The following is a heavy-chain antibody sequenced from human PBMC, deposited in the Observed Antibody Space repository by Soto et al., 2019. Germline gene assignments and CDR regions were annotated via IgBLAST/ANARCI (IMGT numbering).Heavy chain of an antibody. Sequence: EVQLVESGGGLVQPGRSLRLSCAASGFTFDDYAMHWVRQAPGKGLEWVSGSSWNSGSIGYADSVKGRFTISRDNAKNSLYLQMNSLRAEDTALYYCAKGTGANDYYYGMDVWGQGTTVTVSS. D-gene: IGHD7-27*01. V-gene: IGHV3-9*01. CDR2: SSWNSGSI. J-gene: IGHJ6*02. CDR1: GFTFDDYA. CDR3: AKGTGANDYYYGMDV.